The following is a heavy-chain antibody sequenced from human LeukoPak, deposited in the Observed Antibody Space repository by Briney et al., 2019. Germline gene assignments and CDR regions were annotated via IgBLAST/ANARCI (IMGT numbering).Heavy chain of an antibody. J-gene: IGHJ5*02. D-gene: IGHD3-9*01. CDR3: VKSSRLGFDP. V-gene: IGHV3-64D*09. CDR2: ISSNGGAT. CDR1: GFTFSSYA. Sequence: PGGSLRLSCSASGFTFSSYAMHWVRLAPGKGLEYFSTISSNGGATYYTDSVRGRFSISRDNSKSTLYLQMSSLRPEDTAIYYCVKSSRLGFDPWGQGTLVTVSS.